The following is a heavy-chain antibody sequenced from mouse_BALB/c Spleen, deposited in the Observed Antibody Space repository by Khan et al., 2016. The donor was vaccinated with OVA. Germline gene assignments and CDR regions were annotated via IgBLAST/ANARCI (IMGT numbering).Heavy chain of an antibody. D-gene: IGHD1-1*01. J-gene: IGHJ2*01. CDR3: ARIYSSDFDY. CDR1: GYSFTGYF. CDR2: INPHIGET. Sequence: EVQLQESGPELVKPGASVKISCKASGYSFTGYFMNWVMQSHGKSLEWIGRINPHIGETFYNQKFKGKATLTVDESSSTAHMELRSLASEDSAVYYCARIYSSDFDYWGQGTPLTVSS. V-gene: IGHV1-20*02.